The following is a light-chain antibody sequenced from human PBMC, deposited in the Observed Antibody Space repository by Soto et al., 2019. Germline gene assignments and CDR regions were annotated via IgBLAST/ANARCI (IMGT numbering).Light chain of an antibody. CDR1: SSNIGGNS. Sequence: QSVLTQPPSVSAAPGQKVTISCSGSSSNIGGNSVSWYQQLPGTAPKLLIYDDNKRPSGLPDRFSGSKSGTSATLGITGFQTGDEAVYYCGSWDSSLSAYVFGNGTKVTVL. CDR3: GSWDSSLSAYV. J-gene: IGLJ1*01. CDR2: DDN. V-gene: IGLV1-51*01.